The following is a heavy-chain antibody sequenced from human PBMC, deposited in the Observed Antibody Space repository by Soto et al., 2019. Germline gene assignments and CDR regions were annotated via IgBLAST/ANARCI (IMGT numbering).Heavy chain of an antibody. Sequence: ESGGGVVQPGRSLRLSCAASGFTFSSYGMHWVRQAPGKGLEWVAVIWYDGSNKYYADSVKGRFTISRDNSKNTLYLQMNSLRAEDTAVYYCASEYCTNGVCYGSFNYWGQGTLVTVSS. CDR1: GFTFSSYG. CDR3: ASEYCTNGVCYGSFNY. D-gene: IGHD2-8*01. J-gene: IGHJ4*02. CDR2: IWYDGSNK. V-gene: IGHV3-33*01.